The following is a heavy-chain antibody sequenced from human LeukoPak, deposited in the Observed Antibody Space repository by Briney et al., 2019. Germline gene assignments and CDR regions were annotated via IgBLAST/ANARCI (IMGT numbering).Heavy chain of an antibody. Sequence: GGSLRLSCAASGFRFSSYAMSWVRQAPGKGLEWVSAISGSGVSTYYADSVKGRFTVSRDNSKNTLYLQMNSLRAEDTAVYYCARAGSVVVTDFDYWGQGTLVTVSS. CDR3: ARAGSVVVTDFDY. CDR1: GFRFSSYA. CDR2: ISGSGVST. J-gene: IGHJ4*02. D-gene: IGHD2-21*02. V-gene: IGHV3-23*01.